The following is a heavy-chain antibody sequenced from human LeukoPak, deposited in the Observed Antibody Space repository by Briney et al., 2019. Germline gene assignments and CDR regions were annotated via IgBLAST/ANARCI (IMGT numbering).Heavy chain of an antibody. J-gene: IGHJ6*03. CDR1: GGSITSSSYY. CDR3: ARQISDYYYYYIDV. CDR2: IYYGGTT. V-gene: IGHV4-39*01. Sequence: SETLSLTCTVSGGSITSSSYYWGWIRQPPGKGLEWIGNIYYGGTTYYNSSLKSRVTISEDTSKNRFSLNLSSVTAADTAVYYCARQISDYYYYYIDVWGKGTTVIVSS.